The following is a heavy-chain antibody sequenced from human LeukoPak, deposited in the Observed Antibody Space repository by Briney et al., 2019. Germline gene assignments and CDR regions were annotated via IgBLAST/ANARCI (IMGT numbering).Heavy chain of an antibody. D-gene: IGHD2-2*01. CDR2: ISSSSSYI. CDR1: GFTFSSYS. J-gene: IGHJ4*02. V-gene: IGHV3-21*01. Sequence: PGGSLRLSCAASGFTFSSYSLNWVRQAPGKGLEWVSSISSSSSYIYYADSVRGRFTISRDNANNSLYLQMNSLRAEDTAVYYCARDLGSTSCFDYWGQGTLVTVSS. CDR3: ARDLGSTSCFDY.